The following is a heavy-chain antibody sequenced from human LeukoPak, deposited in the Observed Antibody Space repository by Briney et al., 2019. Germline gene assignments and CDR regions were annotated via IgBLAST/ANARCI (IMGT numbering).Heavy chain of an antibody. D-gene: IGHD3-3*01. J-gene: IGHJ4*02. CDR2: IYYSGST. Sequence: SETLSLTCTVSAGSISSSTYYWGWIRQPPGKGLEWLGNIYYSGSTYYNPSLKSRVAISVDTSKNQFSLKLSSVTAADTAVYFCARASEWLSESHFDSWGQGSLVIVSA. V-gene: IGHV4-39*01. CDR3: ARASEWLSESHFDS. CDR1: AGSISSSTYY.